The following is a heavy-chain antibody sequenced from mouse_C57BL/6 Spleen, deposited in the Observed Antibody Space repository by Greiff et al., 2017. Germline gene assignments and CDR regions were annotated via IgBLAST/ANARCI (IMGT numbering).Heavy chain of an antibody. CDR2: IHPNSGST. D-gene: IGHD2-1*01. CDR1: GYTFTSYW. Sequence: QVQLKESGAELVKPGASVKLSCKASGYTFTSYWMHWVKQRPGQGLEWIGMIHPNSGSTNYNEKFKSKATLTVDKSSSTAYMQLSSLTSEDSAVYYCARSGGNPYYYAMDYWGQGTSVTVSS. V-gene: IGHV1-64*01. CDR3: ARSGGNPYYYAMDY. J-gene: IGHJ4*01.